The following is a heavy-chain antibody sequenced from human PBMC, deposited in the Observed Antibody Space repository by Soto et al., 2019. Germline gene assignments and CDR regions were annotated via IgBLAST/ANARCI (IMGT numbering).Heavy chain of an antibody. V-gene: IGHV3-48*02. CDR2: ISGGGRPI. J-gene: IGHJ4*02. D-gene: IGHD6-19*01. CDR3: ARDLGWAFDS. CDR1: GFTFSTFS. Sequence: EVQLVESGGGSVQPGGSLRLSCAASGFTFSTFSMNWVRQAPGMGLEWISYISGGGRPISYADSVKGRFTISRDNAKNSLYLQMDSLTDEDTAVYYCARDLGWAFDSWGQGTLVTVSS.